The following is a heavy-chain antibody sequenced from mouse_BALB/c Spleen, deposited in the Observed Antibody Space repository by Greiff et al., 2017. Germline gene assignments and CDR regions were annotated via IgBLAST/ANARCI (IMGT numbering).Heavy chain of an antibody. Sequence: EVQRVESGGGLVKPGGSLKLSCAASGFAFSSYDMSWVRQTPEKRLEWVAYISSGGGSTYYPDTVKGRFTISRDNAKNTLYLQMSSLKSEDTAMYYCARDYYRHEERVYWYFDVWGAGTTVTVSS. D-gene: IGHD2-14*01. CDR2: ISSGGGST. V-gene: IGHV5-12-1*01. J-gene: IGHJ1*01. CDR1: GFAFSSYD. CDR3: ARDYYRHEERVYWYFDV.